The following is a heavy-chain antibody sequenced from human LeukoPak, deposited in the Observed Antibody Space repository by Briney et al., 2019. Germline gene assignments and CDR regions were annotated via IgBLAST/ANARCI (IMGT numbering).Heavy chain of an antibody. CDR2: IYYSGST. CDR1: GYSISSGYY. Sequence: SETLSLTCTVSGYSISSGYYWGWIRQPPGKGLEWIGSIYYSGSTYYNPSLKSRVTISVDTSKNQFSLKLSSVTAADTAVYYCARYVDTAMVLAYYFDYWGQGTLVTVSS. J-gene: IGHJ4*02. V-gene: IGHV4-38-2*02. CDR3: ARYVDTAMVLAYYFDY. D-gene: IGHD5-18*01.